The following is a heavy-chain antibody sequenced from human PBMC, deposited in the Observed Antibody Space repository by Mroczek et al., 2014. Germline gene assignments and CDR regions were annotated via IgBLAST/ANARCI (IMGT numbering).Heavy chain of an antibody. Sequence: QVQLVESGAEVKKPGASVKVSCKASGYTFTSYDINWVRQATGQGLEWMGWMNPNSGNTGYAQKFQGRVTMTRNTSISTAYMELSSLRSEDTAVYYCARDFRGPNLYYYYYGMDVWGQGTTVTVSS. CDR3: ARDFRGPNLYYYYYGMDV. J-gene: IGHJ6*02. CDR1: GYTFTSYD. V-gene: IGHV1-8*01. CDR2: MNPNSGNT.